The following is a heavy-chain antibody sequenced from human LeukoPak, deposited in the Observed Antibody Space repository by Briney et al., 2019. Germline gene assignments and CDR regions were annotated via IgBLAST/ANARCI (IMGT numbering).Heavy chain of an antibody. CDR3: ARRGDGMDV. J-gene: IGHJ6*02. V-gene: IGHV4-59*08. D-gene: IGHD3-16*01. CDR2: IYYSGST. CDR1: GGSISSYY. Sequence: SETLSLTCTVSGGSISSYYWSWIRQPPGKGLEWIGYIYYSGSTNYNPFLKSRVTISVDTSKNQFSLKLSSVTAADTAVYYCARRGDGMDVWGQGTTVTVSS.